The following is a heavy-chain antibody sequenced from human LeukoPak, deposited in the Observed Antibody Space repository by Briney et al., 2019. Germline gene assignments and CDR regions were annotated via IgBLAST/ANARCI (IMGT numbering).Heavy chain of an antibody. J-gene: IGHJ4*02. CDR3: AKAWSNPLDY. CDR1: GLPFSRYG. Sequence: GSLGPSLEAPGLPFSRYGMSWVRQAPGKGLEWVSAISGSGGSTYYAGSVKGRFTISRDNSKNTLYLQMNSLRAEDTAVYYCAKAWSNPLDYWGQGTLVTVSP. CDR2: ISGSGGST. V-gene: IGHV3-23*01. D-gene: IGHD1-26*01.